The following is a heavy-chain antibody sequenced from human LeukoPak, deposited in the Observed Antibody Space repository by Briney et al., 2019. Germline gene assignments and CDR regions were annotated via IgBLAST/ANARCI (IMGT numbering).Heavy chain of an antibody. J-gene: IGHJ4*02. D-gene: IGHD6-19*01. CDR1: GYTFTGYY. CDR2: INPNSGGT. V-gene: IGHV1-2*02. CDR3: ARDSSLGSSGWYSGELAFDY. Sequence: ASVKVSCKASGYTFTGYYMHWVRQAPGQGLEWMGWINPNSGGTNYAQEFQGRVTMTRDTSISTAYMELSRPRSDDTAVYYCARDSSLGSSGWYSGELAFDYWGQGTLVTVSS.